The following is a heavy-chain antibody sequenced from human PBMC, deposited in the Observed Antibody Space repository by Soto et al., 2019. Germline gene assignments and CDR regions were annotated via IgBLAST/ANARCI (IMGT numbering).Heavy chain of an antibody. CDR3: AKDATSFNGVWGPFEM. CDR2: VGGSDDDK. J-gene: IGHJ3*02. V-gene: IGHV3-23*01. CDR1: GFTFSDYA. D-gene: IGHD2-8*01. Sequence: EVQLLEAGGGVVQPGGSLRLSCAASGFTFSDYAMSWVRQTPGKGLQWGSGVGGSDDDKLYAHSVRGRFIVSRDNSKNTLYLQMNSPRADDTAIYYCAKDATSFNGVWGPFEMCGQGTEVTVSS.